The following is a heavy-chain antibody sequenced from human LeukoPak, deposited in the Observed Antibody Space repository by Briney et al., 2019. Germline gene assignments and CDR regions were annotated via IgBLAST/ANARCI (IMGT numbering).Heavy chain of an antibody. J-gene: IGHJ3*02. D-gene: IGHD6-19*01. CDR3: ARSYSSGRRDDAFDI. V-gene: IGHV1-69*05. CDR1: GGTFSSYA. CDR2: IIPIFGTA. Sequence: SVKVSCKASGGTFSSYAISWVRQAPGQGLEWMGGIIPIFGTANYAQKFQGRVTITTDESTSTAYMELSSLRSEDTAVYYCARSYSSGRRDDAFDIWGQGTMVTVSS.